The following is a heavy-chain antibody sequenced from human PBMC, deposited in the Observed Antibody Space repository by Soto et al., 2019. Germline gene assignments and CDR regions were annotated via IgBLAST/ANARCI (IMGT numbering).Heavy chain of an antibody. D-gene: IGHD2-15*01. V-gene: IGHV3-23*01. CDR1: GFTFSSSG. J-gene: IGHJ3*01. Sequence: EGQLLQSGGGLVQPGESLRVSCAASGFTFSSSGMSWVRQAPGKGLEWVSSISVRGDYRYYADSVKGRFTISRDNSNNTLYLQMNSLTAEDTAVYYRANHGGLDFWGQGTMVAVSS. CDR2: ISVRGDYR. CDR3: ANHGGLDF.